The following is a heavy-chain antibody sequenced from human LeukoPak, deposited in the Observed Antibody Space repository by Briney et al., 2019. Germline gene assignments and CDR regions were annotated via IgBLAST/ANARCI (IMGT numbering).Heavy chain of an antibody. CDR2: IYISGTT. CDR1: GGSISCYY. Sequence: PSETLSLTCTVSGGSISCYYWTWLRQPPGKGLEWIGYIYISGTTNYNPSLKSRVTISLDTSKSQFSLKLSSVTAADTAVYYCARQPTGWNWSDPWGQGTLVTVSS. D-gene: IGHD4-17*01. V-gene: IGHV4-4*09. CDR3: ARQPTGWNWSDP. J-gene: IGHJ5*02.